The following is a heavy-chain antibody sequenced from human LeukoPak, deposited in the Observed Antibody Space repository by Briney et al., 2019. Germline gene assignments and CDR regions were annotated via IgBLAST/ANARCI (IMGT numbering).Heavy chain of an antibody. V-gene: IGHV1-2*02. CDR3: ARDMGRKRGSYQFDY. CDR2: INPNSGGT. D-gene: IGHD1-26*01. J-gene: IGHJ4*02. Sequence: ASVKVSCKASGYTFTGYYMHWVRQAPGQGLEWMGWINPNSGGTNYAQKFQGRVTMTRDTSISTAYMELSRLRSGDTAVYYCARDMGRKRGSYQFDYWGQGTLVTVSS. CDR1: GYTFTGYY.